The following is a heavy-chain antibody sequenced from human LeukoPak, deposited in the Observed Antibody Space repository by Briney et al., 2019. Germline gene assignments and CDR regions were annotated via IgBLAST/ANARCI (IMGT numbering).Heavy chain of an antibody. CDR1: GGSISSGDYY. V-gene: IGHV4-30-4*08. Sequence: SETLSLTCTVSGGSISSGDYYWSWIRQPPGKGLEWIGYIYYSGSTYYNPSLKSRVTISVDTSKNQFSLKLSPVTAADTAVYYCARLFLGELYFDYWGQGTLATVSS. J-gene: IGHJ4*02. CDR2: IYYSGST. D-gene: IGHD3-16*01. CDR3: ARLFLGELYFDY.